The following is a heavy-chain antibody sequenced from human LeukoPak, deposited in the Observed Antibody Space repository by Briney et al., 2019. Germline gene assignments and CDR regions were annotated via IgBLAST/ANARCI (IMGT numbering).Heavy chain of an antibody. CDR3: ARAMGD. D-gene: IGHD3-16*01. J-gene: IGHJ4*02. Sequence: GSLRLSCAASGFTFSDHYMDWVRQAPGKGLEWVGRTRNKAKSYTTEYAASVKGRFTISRDDSKNSLYLQMNSLKTEDTAVYYCARAMGDWGQGTLVTVSS. CDR1: GFTFSDHY. CDR2: TRNKAKSYTT. V-gene: IGHV3-72*01.